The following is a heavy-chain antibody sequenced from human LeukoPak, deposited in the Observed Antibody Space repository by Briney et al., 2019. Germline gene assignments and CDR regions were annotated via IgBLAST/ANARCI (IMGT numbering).Heavy chain of an antibody. CDR3: VRRDASGYIDAFDI. J-gene: IGHJ3*02. V-gene: IGHV3-30*02. CDR1: GFSFSKYG. Sequence: GGSLRLSCVAAGFSFSKYGMHWVRQAPGKGLEWVAFIQFEGSDKYYVDSVKGRFTISRGNSRNTMYLQMNSLRGEDTAVYYCVRRDASGYIDAFDIWGQGTMVTVSS. D-gene: IGHD3-10*01. CDR2: IQFEGSDK.